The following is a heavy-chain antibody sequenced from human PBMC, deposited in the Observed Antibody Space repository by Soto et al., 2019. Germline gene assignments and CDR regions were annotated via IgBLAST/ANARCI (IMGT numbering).Heavy chain of an antibody. Sequence: PSETLSLTCTVSGGSISRGDYYWSWIRQPPGKGLEWIGHIYYSGSTYHNPSLKSRVSMTVDTSRNQFSLNLPSVTASDTAVYYCARLAGGYNGYFDYWGQGTLVTVSS. D-gene: IGHD1-1*01. J-gene: IGHJ4*02. V-gene: IGHV4-30-4*01. CDR1: GGSISRGDYY. CDR2: IYYSGST. CDR3: ARLAGGYNGYFDY.